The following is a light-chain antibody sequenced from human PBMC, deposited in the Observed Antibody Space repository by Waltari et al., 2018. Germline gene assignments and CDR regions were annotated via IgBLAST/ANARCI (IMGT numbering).Light chain of an antibody. Sequence: CRASQSVSTYLAWYQQKPGQAPRLLIFDASSRATGIPARFSGSGSGTDFTLTISSLEPEDFAVYYCQQRSHWPSVTFGQGTRLEIK. CDR1: QSVSTY. J-gene: IGKJ5*01. CDR2: DAS. V-gene: IGKV3-11*01. CDR3: QQRSHWPSVT.